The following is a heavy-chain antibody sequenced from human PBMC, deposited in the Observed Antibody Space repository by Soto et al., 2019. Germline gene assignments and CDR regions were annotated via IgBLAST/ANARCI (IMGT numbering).Heavy chain of an antibody. Sequence: GGSLRLSCAASGFTFSSYGMHWVRQAPGKGLEWVGRIKSKTDGGTTDYAAPMKGRFTISRDDSKNTLYLQMNSLKTEDTAVYYCTTLSSYGYYYYYGMDVWGQGTTVTVS. CDR1: GFTFSSYG. CDR3: TTLSSYGYYYYYGMDV. V-gene: IGHV3-15*07. D-gene: IGHD5-18*01. J-gene: IGHJ6*02. CDR2: IKSKTDGGTT.